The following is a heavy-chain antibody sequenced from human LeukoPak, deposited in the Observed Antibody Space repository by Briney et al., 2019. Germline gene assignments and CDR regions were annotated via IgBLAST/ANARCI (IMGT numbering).Heavy chain of an antibody. J-gene: IGHJ4*02. CDR3: ARSLPGSRGYSSSYIDY. CDR1: GGSFSGYY. D-gene: IGHD6-13*01. Sequence: SETLSLTCAVYGGSFSGYYWSWIRQPPGKGLEWIGDINHSGSTNYNPSLKSRVTISVDTSKSQFFLKLSSVTAADTAVYYCARSLPGSRGYSSSYIDYWGQGTLVTVSS. CDR2: INHSGST. V-gene: IGHV4-34*01.